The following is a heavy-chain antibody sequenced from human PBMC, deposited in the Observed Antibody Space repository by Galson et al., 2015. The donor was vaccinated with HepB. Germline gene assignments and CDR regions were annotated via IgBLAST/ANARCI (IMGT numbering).Heavy chain of an antibody. CDR3: VKLRSTRGDY. D-gene: IGHD2-15*01. V-gene: IGHV3-7*01. CDR1: GFTFSSYW. Sequence: SLRLSCAASGFTFSSYWMSWVRQAPGKGLEWVANINQDGTEKYYVDSVKGRFTISRDNAKNSLYLRMNSLRAEDTALYYCVKLRSTRGDYWGQGTLVTVSS. CDR2: INQDGTEK. J-gene: IGHJ4*02.